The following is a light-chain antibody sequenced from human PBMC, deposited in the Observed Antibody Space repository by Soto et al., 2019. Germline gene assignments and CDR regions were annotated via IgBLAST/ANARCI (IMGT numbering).Light chain of an antibody. Sequence: DIQMTQSPSSLSASVGDRVTITCQASQDISNYLNWYQQKPGKAPKLLIYDASNLETGVPSRFSGSGSGTDFTFTISSLPPEDIATYYCQQYDNLPPLLTFGGGTKVEIK. CDR1: QDISNY. CDR3: QQYDNLPPLLT. V-gene: IGKV1-33*01. J-gene: IGKJ4*01. CDR2: DAS.